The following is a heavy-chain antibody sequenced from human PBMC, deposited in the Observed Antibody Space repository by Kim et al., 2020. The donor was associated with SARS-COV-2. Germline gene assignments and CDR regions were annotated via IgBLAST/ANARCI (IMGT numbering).Heavy chain of an antibody. V-gene: IGHV1-2*02. D-gene: IGHD2-21*01. J-gene: IGHJ5*02. CDR3: ARGQHRGLVFDP. Sequence: AQKLQGRVTMIRDTSFSTAYMGLSRLRSDDTAVYYCARGQHRGLVFDPWGQGTLVTVSS.